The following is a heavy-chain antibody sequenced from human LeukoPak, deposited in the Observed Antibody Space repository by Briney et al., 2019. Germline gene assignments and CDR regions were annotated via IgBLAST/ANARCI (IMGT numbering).Heavy chain of an antibody. J-gene: IGHJ6*02. Sequence: ASVNVSCKPSGGTFSSYAISWVRPAPGQGLEGMGRIIPILGMANYAQKFQGRVTITADKSTSTAYMELSSLRSEDTAVYYCARVGSSWYYYYYGMDVWGQGTTVTVSS. D-gene: IGHD6-13*01. CDR3: ARVGSSWYYYYYGMDV. CDR1: GGTFSSYA. CDR2: IIPILGMA. V-gene: IGHV1-69*04.